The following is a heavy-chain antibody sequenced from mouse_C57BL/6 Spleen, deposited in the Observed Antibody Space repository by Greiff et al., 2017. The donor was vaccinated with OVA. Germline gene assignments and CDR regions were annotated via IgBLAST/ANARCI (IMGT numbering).Heavy chain of an antibody. CDR1: GYTFTSYG. V-gene: IGHV1-81*01. D-gene: IGHD2-4*01. Sequence: VKLMESGAELARPGASVKLSCKASGYTFTSYGISWVKQRTGQGLEWFGEIYPRSGNTYYNEKFKGKATLTADKSSSTAYMELRSLTSEDSAVYFCARVYDYDGYAMDYWGQGTSVTVSS. J-gene: IGHJ4*01. CDR3: ARVYDYDGYAMDY. CDR2: IYPRSGNT.